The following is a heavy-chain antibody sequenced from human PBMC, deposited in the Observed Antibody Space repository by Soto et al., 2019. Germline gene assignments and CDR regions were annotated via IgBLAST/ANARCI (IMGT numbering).Heavy chain of an antibody. J-gene: IGHJ6*04. CDR2: IYPGDSDT. V-gene: IGHV5-51*01. CDR3: ARLNRGCSSTSCYDAPPGRDV. CDR1: GYSFTSYW. D-gene: IGHD2-2*01. Sequence: GESLKISCKGSGYSFTSYWIGWVRQMPGKGLEWMGIIYPGDSDTRYSPSFQGQVTISADKSISTAYLQWSSRKASDTAMYYCARLNRGCSSTSCYDAPPGRDVWGNGTTVTVSS.